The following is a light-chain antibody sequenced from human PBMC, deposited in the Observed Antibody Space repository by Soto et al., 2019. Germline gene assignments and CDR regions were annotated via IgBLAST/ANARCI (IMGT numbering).Light chain of an antibody. CDR3: QQRSNWPT. CDR1: QSVSRY. V-gene: IGKV3-11*01. Sequence: EIALTQSPSTLSLSPLERATLSFRASQSVSRYLAWYQQKPGQAPRLLIYDASNRATGIPARFSGSGSGTDFTLTISSLEPEDFAVYYCQQRSNWPTFGQGTRLEIK. CDR2: DAS. J-gene: IGKJ5*01.